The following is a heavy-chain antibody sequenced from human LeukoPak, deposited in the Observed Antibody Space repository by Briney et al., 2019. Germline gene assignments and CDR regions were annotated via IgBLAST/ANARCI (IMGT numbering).Heavy chain of an antibody. V-gene: IGHV1-69*06. CDR3: ARSRGEMATIRSVSEPLWY. CDR1: GGTFSSYA. J-gene: IGHJ4*02. Sequence: GASVKVSCKASGGTFSSYAISWVRQAPGQGLEWMGGIIPIFGTANYAQKFQGRVTITADKSTSTAYMELSSLRSEDTAVYYCARSRGEMATIRSVSEPLWYWGQGTLVTVSS. CDR2: IIPIFGTA. D-gene: IGHD5-24*01.